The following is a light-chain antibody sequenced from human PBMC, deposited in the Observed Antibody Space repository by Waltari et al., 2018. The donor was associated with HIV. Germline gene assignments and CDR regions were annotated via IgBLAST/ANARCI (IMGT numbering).Light chain of an antibody. Sequence: EIVLTQLPVTLSLSPGERPTLSCRASQSVTSSYLAWYQQTPGQAPRLLIYGASSRATGIPDRFSGSGSGTDFTLTISRLEPEDFAVYYCQQYGNSLLTFGGGTKVEIK. V-gene: IGKV3-20*01. CDR2: GAS. CDR3: QQYGNSLLT. CDR1: QSVTSSY. J-gene: IGKJ4*01.